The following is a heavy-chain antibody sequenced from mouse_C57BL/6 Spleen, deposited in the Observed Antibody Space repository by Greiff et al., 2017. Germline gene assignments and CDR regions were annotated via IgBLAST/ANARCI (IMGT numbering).Heavy chain of an antibody. CDR2: ISNGGGST. CDR3: ARSTVVAPFDY. D-gene: IGHD1-1*01. J-gene: IGHJ2*01. V-gene: IGHV5-12*01. CDR1: GFTFSDYY. Sequence: EVQGVESGGGLVQPGGSLKLSCAASGFTFSDYYMYWVRQTPEKRLEWVAYISNGGGSTYYPDTVKGRFTISRANAKNTLYLQMSRLKSEDTAMYYCARSTVVAPFDYWGQGTTLTVSS.